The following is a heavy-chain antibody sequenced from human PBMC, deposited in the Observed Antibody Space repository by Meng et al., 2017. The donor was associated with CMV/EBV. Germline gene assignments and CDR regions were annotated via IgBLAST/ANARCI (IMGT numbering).Heavy chain of an antibody. J-gene: IGHJ4*02. V-gene: IGHV3-23*03. Sequence: GESLKISCAASGFTFSSYAMSWVRQAPGKGLEWVSVIYSGGSSTYYADSVKGRFTISRDNSKNTLYLQMNSLRAEDTAVYYCAIDRGSYYDYWGQGTLVTVSS. CDR2: IYSGGSST. CDR1: GFTFSSYA. CDR3: AIDRGSYYDY. D-gene: IGHD1-26*01.